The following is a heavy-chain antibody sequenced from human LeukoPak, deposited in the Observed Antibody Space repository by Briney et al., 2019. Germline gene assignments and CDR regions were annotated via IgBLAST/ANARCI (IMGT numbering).Heavy chain of an antibody. J-gene: IGHJ6*02. CDR2: ISSSGIYT. D-gene: IGHD2-15*01. Sequence: PGGSLRLSCAASGFTFSSYNMNCVRQTPGKGLEWVSSISSSGIYTYYADSVKGRFTISRDNAKNSLYLQMNSLRAEDAAVYYCARDRTRYCSGGSCYSSYGMDVWGQGSTVTVSS. V-gene: IGHV3-21*01. CDR1: GFTFSSYN. CDR3: ARDRTRYCSGGSCYSSYGMDV.